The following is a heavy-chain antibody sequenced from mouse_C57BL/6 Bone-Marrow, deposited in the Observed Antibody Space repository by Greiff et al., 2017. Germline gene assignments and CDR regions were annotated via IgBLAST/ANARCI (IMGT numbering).Heavy chain of an antibody. D-gene: IGHD2-12*01. CDR1: GYAFTNYL. CDR3: ARRGYCYLSWFAY. J-gene: IGHJ3*01. CDR2: INPGSGGT. Sequence: QVQLQQSGAELVRPGTSVKVSCKASGYAFTNYLIEWVKQRPGQGLEWIGVINPGSGGTNYNEKFKGKATLTADKSSSTAYMQLSSLTSEDSAVYFCARRGYCYLSWFAYWGQGTLVTVSA. V-gene: IGHV1-54*01.